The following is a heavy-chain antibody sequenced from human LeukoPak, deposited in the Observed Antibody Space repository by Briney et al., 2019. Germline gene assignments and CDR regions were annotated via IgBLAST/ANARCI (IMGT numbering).Heavy chain of an antibody. CDR3: AKIGHCSGGSCLYYFDY. V-gene: IGHV3-30*18. D-gene: IGHD2-15*01. CDR1: GFTLSSYG. Sequence: GRSLRLSCAASGFTLSSYGMHWVRQAPGKGLEWVAVISYDGSNKYYADSVKGRFTISRDNSKNTLYLQMNNLRAEDTAVYYCAKIGHCSGGSCLYYFDYWGQGTLVTVSS. J-gene: IGHJ4*02. CDR2: ISYDGSNK.